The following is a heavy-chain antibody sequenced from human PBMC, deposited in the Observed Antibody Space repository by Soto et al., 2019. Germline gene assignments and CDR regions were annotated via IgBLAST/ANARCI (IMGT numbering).Heavy chain of an antibody. D-gene: IGHD2-2*01. V-gene: IGHV4-31*03. CDR3: ARDHCSSTSCYGSNYFDY. Sequence: SETLSLTCTVSGGSISSGGYYWSWIRQHPGKGLEWIGYIYYSGSTYYNPSLKSRVTISVDTSKNQFSLKLSSVAAADTAVYYCARDHCSSTSCYGSNYFDYWGQGTLVTVSS. CDR1: GGSISSGGYY. CDR2: IYYSGST. J-gene: IGHJ4*02.